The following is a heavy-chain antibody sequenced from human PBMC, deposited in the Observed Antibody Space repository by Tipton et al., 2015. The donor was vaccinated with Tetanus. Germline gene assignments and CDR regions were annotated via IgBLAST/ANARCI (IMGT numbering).Heavy chain of an antibody. D-gene: IGHD2-15*01. CDR2: IYYLGNT. CDR1: GFIVSSNY. J-gene: IGHJ4*02. V-gene: IGHV4-59*02. Sequence: LRLSCAASGFIVSSNYMSWVRQPPGKELEWIGYIYYLGNTAYNPSLQSRVTISVDTSKNQFSLKLSSVTAADTAIYYCASLLDRGDWGQGTRVTVSS. CDR3: ASLLDRGD.